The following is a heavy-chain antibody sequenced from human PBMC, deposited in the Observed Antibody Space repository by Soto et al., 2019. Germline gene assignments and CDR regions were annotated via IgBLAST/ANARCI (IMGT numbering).Heavy chain of an antibody. CDR2: INHSGNT. CDR1: GRSFAGYY. Sequence: PATLSLTCAVDGRSFAGYYWRWISQPPGKGLEWIGEINHSGNTNYNPSLKSRVTISVDTSKNQFSLKLSSVTAADTAGYYCASSARSGTVLALPNADYYHYGVAVWGPGITVTVFS. D-gene: IGHD4-17*01. CDR3: ASSARSGTVLALPNADYYHYGVAV. J-gene: IGHJ6*01. V-gene: IGHV4-34*01.